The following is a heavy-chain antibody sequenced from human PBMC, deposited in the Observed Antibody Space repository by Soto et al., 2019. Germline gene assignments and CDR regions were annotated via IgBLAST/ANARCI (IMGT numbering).Heavy chain of an antibody. Sequence: SETLSLTCTVSGGSISSSSYYWGWIRQPPGKGLEWIGSIYYSGSTYYNPSLKSRVTISVDTSKNQFSLKLSSVTAADTAVYYCARLVECSGGSCYSSYYYGMDVWGQGTTVTVSS. D-gene: IGHD2-15*01. J-gene: IGHJ6*02. CDR3: ARLVECSGGSCYSSYYYGMDV. CDR1: GGSISSSSYY. CDR2: IYYSGST. V-gene: IGHV4-39*01.